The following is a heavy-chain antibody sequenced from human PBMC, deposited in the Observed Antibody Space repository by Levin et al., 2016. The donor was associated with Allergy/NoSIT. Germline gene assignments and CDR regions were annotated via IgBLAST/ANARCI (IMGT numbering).Heavy chain of an antibody. V-gene: IGHV4-59*06. D-gene: IGHD2-21*02. Sequence: SETLSLTCTVSGGSISSYYWTWIRQHPGKGLDWIGYIYYSGSTYYNPSLESRLSISLDMSQNQVSLKLYSVTAADTAVYYCASRTLAYCGGDCYSNFYYYGMDVWGQGTAVTVSS. J-gene: IGHJ6*02. CDR1: GGSISSYY. CDR2: IYYSGST. CDR3: ASRTLAYCGGDCYSNFYYYGMDV.